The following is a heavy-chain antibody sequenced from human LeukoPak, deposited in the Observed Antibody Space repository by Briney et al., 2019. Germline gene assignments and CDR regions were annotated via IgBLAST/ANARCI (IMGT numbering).Heavy chain of an antibody. D-gene: IGHD2-15*01. CDR2: IIPIFGTA. CDR3: ARGYCSGGSCYPLQYYYYMDV. J-gene: IGHJ6*03. CDR1: GGTFSSYA. V-gene: IGHV1-69*13. Sequence: GASVKVSCKASGGTFSSYAISWVRQAPGQGLEWMGGIIPIFGTANYAQKFQGRVTITADESTSTAYMELSSLRSEDTAVYYCARGYCSGGSCYPLQYYYYMDVWGKGTTVTISS.